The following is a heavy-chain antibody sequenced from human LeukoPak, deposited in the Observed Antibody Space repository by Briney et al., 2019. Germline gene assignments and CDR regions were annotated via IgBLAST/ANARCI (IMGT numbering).Heavy chain of an antibody. CDR3: ARESMVRGVINSPFDY. D-gene: IGHD3-10*01. J-gene: IGHJ4*02. V-gene: IGHV3-21*04. CDR1: GFTFSSYG. Sequence: GGSLRLSCAASGFTFSSYGMNWVRQAPGKGLEWVSSISSSISYIFYADSVKGRFTISRDNAKNSLYLQINSLRAEDTAVYYCARESMVRGVINSPFDYWGQGTLVTVSS. CDR2: ISSSISYI.